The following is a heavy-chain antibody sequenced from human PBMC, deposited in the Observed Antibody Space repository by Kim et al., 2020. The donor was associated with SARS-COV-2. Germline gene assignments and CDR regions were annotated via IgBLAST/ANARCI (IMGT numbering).Heavy chain of an antibody. D-gene: IGHD6-19*01. CDR1: GYTFTSYA. J-gene: IGHJ3*02. V-gene: IGHV1-3*01. CDR3: ARGARSSGWSNDAFDI. CDR2: INAGNGNT. Sequence: ASVKVSCKASGYTFTSYAMHWVRQAPGQRLEWMGWINAGNGNTKYSQKFQGRVTITRDTSASTAYMELSSLRSEDTAVYYCARGARSSGWSNDAFDIWGQGTMVTVSS.